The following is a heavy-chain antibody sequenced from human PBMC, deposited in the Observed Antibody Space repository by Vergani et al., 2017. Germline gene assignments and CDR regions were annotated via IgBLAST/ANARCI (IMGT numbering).Heavy chain of an antibody. CDR3: ARDEVAVAGYFDY. Sequence: EVQLVESGGGLVKPGGSLRLSCAASGFTFSSYSMNWVRQAPGKGREWVSSISSSSSYIYYADSVKGRFTSSRDNAKNSLYLQMNSLRAEDTAVYYCARDEVAVAGYFDYWGQGTLVTVSS. D-gene: IGHD6-19*01. CDR1: GFTFSSYS. J-gene: IGHJ4*02. CDR2: ISSSSSYI. V-gene: IGHV3-21*01.